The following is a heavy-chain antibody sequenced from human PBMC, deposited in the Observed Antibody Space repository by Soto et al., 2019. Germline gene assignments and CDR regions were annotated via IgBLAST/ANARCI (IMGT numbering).Heavy chain of an antibody. V-gene: IGHV4-34*01. CDR1: GGSVNGYY. Sequence: PSETLSLTSAAYGGSVNGYYWNWIRHPPGTCLEWIGEINHTGGPHYNPSLKSRVAMSVDPSKNQYPLRWSSVATAATAIYYGATRITVFGLLIPPFDPWGQGXQGTVYS. CDR2: INHTGGP. D-gene: IGHD3-3*01. CDR3: ATRITVFGLLIPPFDP. J-gene: IGHJ5*02.